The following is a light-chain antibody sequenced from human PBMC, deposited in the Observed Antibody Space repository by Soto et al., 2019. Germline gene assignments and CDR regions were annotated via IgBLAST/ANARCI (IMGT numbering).Light chain of an antibody. CDR3: QQYNNWPPIT. CDR1: QSVSSN. CDR2: GAS. Sequence: EIVMTQSPATLSVSPGERATLSCRASQSVSSNLAWYQQKPGQAPRLLIYGASIRATGIPARFSGSGSGTEFTLLIISLLSEDFVVYYCQQYNNWPPITFGQGTRLEIK. V-gene: IGKV3D-15*01. J-gene: IGKJ5*01.